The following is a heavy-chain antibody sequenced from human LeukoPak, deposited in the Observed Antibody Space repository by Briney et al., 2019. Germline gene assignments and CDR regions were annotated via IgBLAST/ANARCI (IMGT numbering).Heavy chain of an antibody. Sequence: SETLSLTCTVSGGSISSGDYYWSWIRQPPGKGLEWIGYIYYSGSTYYNPSLKSRVTISVDTSKNQFSLKLSSVTAADTAMYYCARVNGVLFDYWGQGTLVTVSS. V-gene: IGHV4-30-4*01. J-gene: IGHJ4*02. D-gene: IGHD4-17*01. CDR2: IYYSGST. CDR3: ARVNGVLFDY. CDR1: GGSISSGDYY.